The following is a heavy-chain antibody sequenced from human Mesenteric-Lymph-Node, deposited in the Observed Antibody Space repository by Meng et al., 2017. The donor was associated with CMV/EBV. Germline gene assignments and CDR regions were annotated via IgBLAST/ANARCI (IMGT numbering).Heavy chain of an antibody. CDR2: INSDGSSA. CDR1: GFTFSSYG. D-gene: IGHD5-18*01. Sequence: GESLKISCAASGFTFSSYGMHWVRQAPGKGLAWVSRINSDGSSAYYADSVKGRFTISRDNAKNTVYLQMHSLRAEDTAVYSCARYLGYRYGYGDSWGQGTLVTVSS. V-gene: IGHV3-74*01. J-gene: IGHJ5*01. CDR3: ARYLGYRYGYGDS.